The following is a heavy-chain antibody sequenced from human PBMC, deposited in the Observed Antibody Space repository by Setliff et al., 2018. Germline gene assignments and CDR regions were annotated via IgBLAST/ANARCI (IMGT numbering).Heavy chain of an antibody. CDR2: IYTSGAT. Sequence: PSETLSLTCTVSGDSISSYYWSWIRQPAGKGLEWIGRIYTSGATTYSPSLKSRVSISADTSKNLLSLTLKSVTAADTAVYYCAKEHVVISYVSNTHQHYGMDFWGHGTLVTVSS. D-gene: IGHD2-21*01. J-gene: IGHJ4*01. CDR1: GDSISSYY. V-gene: IGHV4-4*07. CDR3: AKEHVVISYVSNTHQHYGMDF.